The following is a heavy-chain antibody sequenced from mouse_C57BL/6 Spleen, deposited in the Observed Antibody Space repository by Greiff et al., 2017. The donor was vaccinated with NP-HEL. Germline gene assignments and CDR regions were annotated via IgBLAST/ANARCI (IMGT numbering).Heavy chain of an antibody. Sequence: VQLQQSGPELVKPGASVKMSCKASGYTFTDYNMHWVKQSHGKSLEWIGYINPNNGGTSYNQKFKGKATLTVNKSSSTAYMELRSLTSEDSAVYYCSSYDYDAPYYAMDYWGQGTSVTVSS. CDR2: INPNNGGT. D-gene: IGHD2-4*01. CDR1: GYTFTDYN. CDR3: SSYDYDAPYYAMDY. V-gene: IGHV1-22*01. J-gene: IGHJ4*01.